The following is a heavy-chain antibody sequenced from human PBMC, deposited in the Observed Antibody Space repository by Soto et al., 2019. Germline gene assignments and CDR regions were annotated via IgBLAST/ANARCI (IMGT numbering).Heavy chain of an antibody. V-gene: IGHV3-21*01. CDR1: GFTFSSYS. CDR3: ARDQDYSNPLDY. D-gene: IGHD4-4*01. CDR2: ISSSSSYI. J-gene: IGHJ4*02. Sequence: EVQLVESWGGLVKPGGSLRLSCAASGFTFSSYSMNWVRQAPGKGLEWVSSISSSSSYIYYADSVKGRFTISRDNAKNSLYLQMNSLRAEDTAVYYCARDQDYSNPLDYWGQGTLVTVSS.